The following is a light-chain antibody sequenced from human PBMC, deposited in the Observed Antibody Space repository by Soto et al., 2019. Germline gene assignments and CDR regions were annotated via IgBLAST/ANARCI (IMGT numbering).Light chain of an antibody. Sequence: EIVMTQSPLSLPVTPGEPASISCTSSQSLLLSNGYNDLDWYLQRPGQSPQLLIYLGSNRASGVTDRFRGSGSGTNFTLNITTGEAGDFGVYFCMQVLQKIPTFGQGTRLEIK. CDR3: MQVLQKIPT. CDR2: LGS. CDR1: QSLLLSNGYND. J-gene: IGKJ5*01. V-gene: IGKV2-28*01.